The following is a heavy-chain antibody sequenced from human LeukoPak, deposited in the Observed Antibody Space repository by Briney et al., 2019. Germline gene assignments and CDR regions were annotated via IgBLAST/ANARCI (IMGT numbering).Heavy chain of an antibody. V-gene: IGHV1-24*01. CDR3: ATVYSYDSSAYYRLGY. CDR1: GYTLTELS. Sequence: ASVKVSCKVSGYTLTELSVHWVRQAPGKGLEWMGGFDPEDGERFYAQKFQGRVTMTEDTSTDTAYMELSSLRSEDTAVYYCATVYSYDSSAYYRLGYWGQGTLVTVSS. D-gene: IGHD3-22*01. J-gene: IGHJ4*02. CDR2: FDPEDGER.